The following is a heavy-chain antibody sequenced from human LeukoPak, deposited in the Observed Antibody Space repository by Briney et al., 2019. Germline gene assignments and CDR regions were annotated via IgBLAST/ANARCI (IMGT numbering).Heavy chain of an antibody. CDR2: ISYDGSNK. CDR3: ARGGDY. V-gene: IGHV3-30*04. CDR1: GFTFSSYA. Sequence: GGSLRLSCAASGFTFSSYAMHWVRQAPGKGLEWVAVISYDGSNKYYADSVKGRFTISRDNSKNTLYLQMNSLRAEDTAVYYCARGGDYWGQGTLVTVSS. J-gene: IGHJ4*02.